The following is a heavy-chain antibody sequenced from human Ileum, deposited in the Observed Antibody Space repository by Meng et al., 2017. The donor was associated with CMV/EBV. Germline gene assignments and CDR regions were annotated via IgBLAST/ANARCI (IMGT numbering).Heavy chain of an antibody. J-gene: IGHJ4*02. CDR1: GGSFSGFY. Sequence: CSVYGGSFSGFYWSWVRQPPGKGLEWIGEIDHRGATNCNLSLKSRVSFSVETPKNHFSLKLSSVTAADTAVYYCARGGTWPTKFDYWDQGALVTVSS. CDR2: IDHRGAT. D-gene: IGHD2-2*01. V-gene: IGHV4-34*01. CDR3: ARGGTWPTKFDY.